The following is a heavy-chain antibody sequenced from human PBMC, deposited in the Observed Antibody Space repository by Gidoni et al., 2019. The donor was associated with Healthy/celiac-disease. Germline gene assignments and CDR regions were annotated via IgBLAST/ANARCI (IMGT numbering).Heavy chain of an antibody. Sequence: QVQLQQWGAGLLKPSETLSLTCAVYGGSFSGYYWSWIRQPPGKGLEWNGEINHSGSTNYNPSLKGRVTISVDTSKNQFSLKLSSVTAADTAVYYCARSKTASYYYGSRRPAAFDIWGQGTMVTVSS. CDR2: INHSGST. CDR1: GGSFSGYY. J-gene: IGHJ3*02. CDR3: ARSKTASYYYGSRRPAAFDI. V-gene: IGHV4-34*01. D-gene: IGHD3-10*01.